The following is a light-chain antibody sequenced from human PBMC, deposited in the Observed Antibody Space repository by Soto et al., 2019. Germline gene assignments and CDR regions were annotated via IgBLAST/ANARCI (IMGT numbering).Light chain of an antibody. CDR3: ATWDDSLNARGV. V-gene: IGLV1-44*01. CDR2: NNN. J-gene: IGLJ3*02. CDR1: RSKIGNNA. Sequence: QSVLTQTPSASGTSRQTVTISCSGSRSKIGNNAVSWYQQFPGTAPKLLIYNNNQRPSGVPDRFSGSKSGTSASLAISGLQSEDEADYYCATWDDSLNARGVFGGGTKLTVL.